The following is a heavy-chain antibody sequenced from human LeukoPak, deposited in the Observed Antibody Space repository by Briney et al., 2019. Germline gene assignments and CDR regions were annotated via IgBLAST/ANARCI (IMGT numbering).Heavy chain of an antibody. CDR1: GGTCSSYA. V-gene: IGHV1-69*01. CDR3: ARGRDGYSSSSANSEGDY. J-gene: IGHJ4*02. Sequence: ASVNLSCNASGGTCSSYAISWVRRAPGQGLEWVGGIIPICCTAIYAQKFQSSLTITADESTSTVYMELSSLRSEDTAVYYCARGRDGYSSSSANSEGDYWGQGTLVTVSS. D-gene: IGHD6-6*01. CDR2: IIPICCTA.